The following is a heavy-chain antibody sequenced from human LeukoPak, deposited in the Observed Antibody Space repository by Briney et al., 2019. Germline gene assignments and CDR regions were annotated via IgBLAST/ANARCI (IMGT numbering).Heavy chain of an antibody. V-gene: IGHV3-23*01. CDR3: AKDLHWKLGVEGWFDP. Sequence: GGSLRLSCAASGFTFSSYAMSWVRQGPGRGLEWVSAIVGRGDSTYYADSVKGRFTISRDNSKNTMYLQMNSLRVEDTAIYYCAKDLHWKLGVEGWFDPWGQGTLVTVSS. J-gene: IGHJ5*02. CDR1: GFTFSSYA. D-gene: IGHD1-1*01. CDR2: IVGRGDST.